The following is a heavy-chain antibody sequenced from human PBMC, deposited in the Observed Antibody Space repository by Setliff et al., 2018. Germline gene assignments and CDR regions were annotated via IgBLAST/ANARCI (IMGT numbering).Heavy chain of an antibody. Sequence: SETLSLTCAVYGGSFSGYYWSWIRQPPGEGLEWIGEINHSGSTNYNPSLKSRVTISVDTSKNQFSLKLSSVTAADTAVYYCARVRKGYSGYDFGDYWGQGTLVTVSS. D-gene: IGHD5-12*01. CDR3: ARVRKGYSGYDFGDY. J-gene: IGHJ4*02. CDR2: INHSGST. CDR1: GGSFSGYY. V-gene: IGHV4-34*01.